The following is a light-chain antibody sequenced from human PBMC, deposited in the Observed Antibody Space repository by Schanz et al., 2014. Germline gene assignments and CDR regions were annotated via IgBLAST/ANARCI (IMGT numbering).Light chain of an antibody. CDR3: QHYDVPPLT. J-gene: IGKJ4*01. CDR1: QSVSSY. Sequence: EIFLTQSPGTLSLSPGERATLSCRASQSVSSYLAWFQQKPGQAPRLLIYGASSRATGIPDRFSGSGSGTGSGTDFTLTISRLEPEDNAVYHCQHYDVPPLTFGGGTKVEIK. V-gene: IGKV3-20*01. CDR2: GAS.